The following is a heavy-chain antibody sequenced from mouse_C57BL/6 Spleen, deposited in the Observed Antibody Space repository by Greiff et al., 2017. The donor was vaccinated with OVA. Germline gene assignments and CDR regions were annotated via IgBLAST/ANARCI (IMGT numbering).Heavy chain of an antibody. V-gene: IGHV5-15*01. CDR1: GFTFSDYG. CDR3: ARVYYYGSHWYFDV. CDR2: ISNLAYSI. J-gene: IGHJ1*03. D-gene: IGHD1-1*01. Sequence: EVQLVESGGGLVQPGGSLKLSCAASGFTFSDYGMAWVRQAPRKGPEWVAFISNLAYSIYYADTVTGRFTISRENAKNTLYLEMSSLRSEDTAMYYCARVYYYGSHWYFDVWGTGTTVTVSS.